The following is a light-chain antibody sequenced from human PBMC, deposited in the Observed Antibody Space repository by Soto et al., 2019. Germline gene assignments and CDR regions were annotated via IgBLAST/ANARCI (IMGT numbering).Light chain of an antibody. CDR1: QDINNY. Sequence: TPLTQSPSSLCASAGDRVPITCQASQDINNYLDWYQQKSGKAPKLLIYDASDLETGVPSRFSGSGSGTDFTFTINSLQPEDIATYYCQQYDSLPLTFGGGTKVDIK. CDR2: DAS. CDR3: QQYDSLPLT. J-gene: IGKJ4*01. V-gene: IGKV1-33*01.